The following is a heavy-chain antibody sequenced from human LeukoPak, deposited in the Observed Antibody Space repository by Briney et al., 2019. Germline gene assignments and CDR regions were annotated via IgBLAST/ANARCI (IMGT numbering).Heavy chain of an antibody. Sequence: SETLSLTCTVSGGSISSYYWSWLRQPPGKGLEWIGYIYYSGSTNYNPSLKSRVTISVDTSKNQFSLKLSSVTAADTAVYYCASYSSSWYGGAFDYWGQGTLVTVSS. J-gene: IGHJ4*02. V-gene: IGHV4-59*08. CDR1: GGSISSYY. CDR2: IYYSGST. CDR3: ASYSSSWYGGAFDY. D-gene: IGHD6-13*01.